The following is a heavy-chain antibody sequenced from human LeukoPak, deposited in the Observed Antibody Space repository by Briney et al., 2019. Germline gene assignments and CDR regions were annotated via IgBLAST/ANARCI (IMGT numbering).Heavy chain of an antibody. CDR1: GYSFTSYW. Sequence: GESLKISCKGSGYSFTSYWIGWVRQMPGKGLEWMGIIYPGDSDTRYSPSFQGQVTISADKSISTAYLQWSSLKASDTAMYYCARQGAAPTYYYYYMDVWGKGTTVTVSS. V-gene: IGHV5-51*01. CDR2: IYPGDSDT. CDR3: ARQGAAPTYYYYYMDV. J-gene: IGHJ6*03. D-gene: IGHD6-6*01.